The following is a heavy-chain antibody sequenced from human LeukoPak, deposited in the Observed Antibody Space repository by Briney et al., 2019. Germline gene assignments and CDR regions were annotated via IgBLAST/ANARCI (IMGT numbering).Heavy chain of an antibody. CDR1: GYTFTSYY. CDR2: INPRGGGT. CDR3: ARALGYRGYDYGWYHDY. D-gene: IGHD5-12*01. J-gene: IGHJ4*02. Sequence: ASVKVSCKASGYTFTSYYIHWVRQAPGQGLEWMGIINPRGGGTRYAQKFQGRVTMTSDTSTTTVYMELSSLRSEDTAVYYCARALGYRGYDYGWYHDYWGQGTLVTVSS. V-gene: IGHV1-46*01.